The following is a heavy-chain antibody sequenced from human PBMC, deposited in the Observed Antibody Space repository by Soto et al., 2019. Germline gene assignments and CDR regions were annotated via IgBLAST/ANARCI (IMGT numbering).Heavy chain of an antibody. V-gene: IGHV3-23*01. Sequence: HPGGSLRLSCAASGITFSSLAMSWVRLAPGKGLEWVSAISGSGGSTYYADSVKGRCTISRDNSKNTLYLQMNSLRADDTAVYYCAKSISGAFDIWGQGTLVTVSS. D-gene: IGHD1-26*01. J-gene: IGHJ4*02. CDR3: AKSISGAFDI. CDR1: GITFSSLA. CDR2: ISGSGGST.